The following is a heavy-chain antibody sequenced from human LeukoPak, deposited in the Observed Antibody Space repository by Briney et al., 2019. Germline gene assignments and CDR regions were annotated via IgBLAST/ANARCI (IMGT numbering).Heavy chain of an antibody. V-gene: IGHV4-4*07. Sequence: SEILALTCTVSGGSISSYYWSWIRQPAGPGPESIGRIYTSGSTNYNPSLKSRVTMSVGTSKNQFSLKLSSVTAADTAVYYCAREGADTRNYYYDSSGYFDYWGQGTLVTVSS. D-gene: IGHD3-22*01. CDR3: AREGADTRNYYYDSSGYFDY. CDR1: GGSISSYY. J-gene: IGHJ4*02. CDR2: IYTSGST.